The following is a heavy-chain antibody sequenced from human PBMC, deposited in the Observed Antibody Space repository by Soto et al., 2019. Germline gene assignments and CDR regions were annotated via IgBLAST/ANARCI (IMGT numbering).Heavy chain of an antibody. CDR2: IGASGGYT. CDR3: ANSRIAVAATRGLFDY. Sequence: SGGSLRLSCAASGFTFSNFAMSWVRQAPGKGLEWVSTIGASGGYTYYADSVKGRFTISRDNSKNTLYLQMNSLRAEDTAGYYCANSRIAVAATRGLFDYWGQGT. V-gene: IGHV3-23*01. D-gene: IGHD6-19*01. CDR1: GFTFSNFA. J-gene: IGHJ4*02.